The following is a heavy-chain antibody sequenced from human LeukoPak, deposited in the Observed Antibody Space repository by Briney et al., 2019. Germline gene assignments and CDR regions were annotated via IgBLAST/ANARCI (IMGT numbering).Heavy chain of an antibody. D-gene: IGHD4-17*01. V-gene: IGHV1-3*01. CDR3: AKVTTRFANAFDI. J-gene: IGHJ3*02. Sequence: RASVKVSCKASGYTFTSYAMHWVRQAPGQRLEWMGWINAGNGNTKYSQKFQGRVTITRDTSASTAYMELSSLRPEDTAVYYCAKVTTRFANAFDIWGQGTMVTVSS. CDR2: INAGNGNT. CDR1: GYTFTSYA.